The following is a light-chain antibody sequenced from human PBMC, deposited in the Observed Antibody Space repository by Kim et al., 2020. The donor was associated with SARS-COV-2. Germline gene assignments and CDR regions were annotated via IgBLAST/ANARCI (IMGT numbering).Light chain of an antibody. J-gene: IGLJ1*01. CDR3: SSYTSISTYV. CDR2: EVT. V-gene: IGLV2-18*02. CDR1: SSDVGRYNR. Sequence: LTQPPSVSGSPGQSVTISCTGTSSDVGRYNRVSWYQQPPGTAPKLMIYEVTNRPSGVPDRFSGSKSGNTASLTISGLQAEDEADYYCSSYTSISTYVFGPGTKVTVL.